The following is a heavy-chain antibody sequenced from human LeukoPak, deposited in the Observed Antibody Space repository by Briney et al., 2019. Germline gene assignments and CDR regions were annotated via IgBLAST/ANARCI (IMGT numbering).Heavy chain of an antibody. J-gene: IGHJ4*02. D-gene: IGHD5-12*01. CDR3: ARESGSSDLDY. CDR2: VYYTGTT. Sequence: KPSETLSLTCIVSGGSISSYYWSWIRQPPGKGLEWIGFVYYTGTTNYNPSLKSRVTISVDTSKNQFSLKLRSVTAADTAVYYCARESGSSDLDYWGQGTLVTVSS. CDR1: GGSISSYY. V-gene: IGHV4-59*01.